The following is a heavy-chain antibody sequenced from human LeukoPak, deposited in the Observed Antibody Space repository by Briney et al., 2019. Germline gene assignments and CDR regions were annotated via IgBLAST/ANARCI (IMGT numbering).Heavy chain of an antibody. CDR2: IYYSGST. D-gene: IGHD6-6*01. CDR1: GGSISSYY. V-gene: IGHV4-59*12. CDR3: RVGSSSAYYYYMDV. Sequence: KPSETLSLTCTVSGGSISSYYWSWIRQPPGKGLEWIGYIYYSGSTNYNPSLKSRVTISVDTSKNQFSLKLSSVTAADTAVYYCRVGSSSAYYYYMDVRGKGTTVTVSS. J-gene: IGHJ6*03.